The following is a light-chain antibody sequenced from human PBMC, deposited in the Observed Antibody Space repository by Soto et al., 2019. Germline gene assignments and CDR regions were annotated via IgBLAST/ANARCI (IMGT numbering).Light chain of an antibody. J-gene: IGLJ3*02. V-gene: IGLV2-14*01. CDR1: SSDVGAYNY. CDR2: EVT. CDR3: SSYTSSSTVV. Sequence: QSVLTQPASVSGSPGQSVTISCSGSSSDVGAYNYVSWYQRHPGKAPKLMIYEVTNRPSGVSNRFSGSKSGNTASLTISGLQAEDEADYFCSSYTSSSTVVFGGGTKLTVL.